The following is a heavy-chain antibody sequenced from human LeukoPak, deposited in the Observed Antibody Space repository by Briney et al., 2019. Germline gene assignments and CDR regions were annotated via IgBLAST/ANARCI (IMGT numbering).Heavy chain of an antibody. Sequence: PSVKVSSKASAGTFTTYAISWVRHPPAHGLDWIARIIPIFGIANYAQKFQGRVTITADKSTSTAYMELSSLRSEDTAVYYCARDGYYYDSSGYSDYWGQGTLVTVSS. V-gene: IGHV1-69*04. J-gene: IGHJ4*02. D-gene: IGHD3-22*01. CDR2: IIPIFGIA. CDR1: AGTFTTYA. CDR3: ARDGYYYDSSGYSDY.